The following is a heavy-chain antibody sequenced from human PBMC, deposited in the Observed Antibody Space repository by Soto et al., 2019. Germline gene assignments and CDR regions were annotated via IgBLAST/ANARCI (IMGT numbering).Heavy chain of an antibody. CDR2: MYYSGTT. Sequence: QLRLQESGPGLVKPSDTLALTCSVSGGSIRSHGYYWAWIRQPPGKGLEWIGSMYYSGTTYYNPSLKSRVTLSIDSSKKQFSLKVKSVTAADTAVYYCARPVYSGNFFANAARFDPWGQGTLVTVSS. CDR3: ARPVYSGNFFANAARFDP. D-gene: IGHD1-26*01. V-gene: IGHV4-39*01. J-gene: IGHJ5*02. CDR1: GGSIRSHGYY.